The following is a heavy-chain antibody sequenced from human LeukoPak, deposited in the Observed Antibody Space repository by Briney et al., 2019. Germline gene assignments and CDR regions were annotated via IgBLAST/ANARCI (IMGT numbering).Heavy chain of an antibody. Sequence: GESLKISCKGSGDSFTTYWIGWVRQLPGKGLEWMGIIYPGDSDTRYSPSFQGQVTISADKSISTAYLQWSSLKASDTAMYYCARQGYTYGHDYWGQGTLVTVSS. CDR3: ARQGYTYGHDY. J-gene: IGHJ4*02. CDR1: GDSFTTYW. CDR2: IYPGDSDT. D-gene: IGHD5-18*01. V-gene: IGHV5-51*01.